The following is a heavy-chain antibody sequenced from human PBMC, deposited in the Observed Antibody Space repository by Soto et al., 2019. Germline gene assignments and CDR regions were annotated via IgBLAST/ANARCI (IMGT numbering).Heavy chain of an antibody. CDR3: ARRECSGGTCSFDP. D-gene: IGHD2-15*01. CDR2: IHYTGST. V-gene: IGHV4-39*01. J-gene: IGHJ5*02. Sequence: QLQLQESGPGLVKPSETLSLTCSVSGSISSSNYYRAWIRQPPGKGLEWIGSIHYTGSTYYNPSLKSRVTISVDTSKNQFSLKLTSVSAADTAVYYCARRECSGGTCSFDPWGQGTLVTVSS. CDR1: GSISSSNYY.